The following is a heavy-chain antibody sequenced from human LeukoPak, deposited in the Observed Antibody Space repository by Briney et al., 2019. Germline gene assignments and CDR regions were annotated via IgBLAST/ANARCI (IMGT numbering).Heavy chain of an antibody. Sequence: SETLSLTCAVSGYSISSGYYWGWIRQPPGKGLEWIGSIYHSGSTYYNPSLKSRVTISVDTSKNQFSLKLSSVTAADTAGYYCARQGGGAARVFDYWGQGTLVTVSS. CDR3: ARQGGGAARVFDY. CDR2: IYHSGST. D-gene: IGHD6-6*01. J-gene: IGHJ4*02. V-gene: IGHV4-38-2*01. CDR1: GYSISSGYY.